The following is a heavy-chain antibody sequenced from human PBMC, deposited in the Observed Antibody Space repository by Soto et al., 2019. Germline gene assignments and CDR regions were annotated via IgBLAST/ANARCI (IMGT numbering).Heavy chain of an antibody. Sequence: KSGGSLRLSCAASGFTFSSYSMNWVRQAPGKGLECVSSISSSSSYIYYADSVKGRFTISRDNAKNSLYLQMNSLRAEDTAVYYCARVANPLYFDYWGQGTLVTVSS. CDR1: GFTFSSYS. J-gene: IGHJ4*02. V-gene: IGHV3-21*01. CDR2: ISSSSSYI. CDR3: ARVANPLYFDY.